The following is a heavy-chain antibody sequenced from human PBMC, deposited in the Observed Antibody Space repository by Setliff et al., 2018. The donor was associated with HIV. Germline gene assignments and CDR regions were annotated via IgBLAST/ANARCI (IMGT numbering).Heavy chain of an antibody. CDR1: GGSINTGSYY. CDR3: ASLTTDRFLEWFFVY. J-gene: IGHJ4*02. Sequence: SETLSLTCTVSGGSINTGSYYWGWIRQPPGKGLESIGTIYYSGSTYYNPSLKTRVTISVDTSKNQFSLKLSSVTAADTAVYYCASLTTDRFLEWFFVYWGQGTLVTVSS. CDR2: IYYSGST. D-gene: IGHD3-3*01. V-gene: IGHV4-39*01.